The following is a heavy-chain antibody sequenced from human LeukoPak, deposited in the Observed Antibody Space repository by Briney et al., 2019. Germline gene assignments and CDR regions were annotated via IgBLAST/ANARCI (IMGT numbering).Heavy chain of an antibody. J-gene: IGHJ4*02. V-gene: IGHV3-66*01. CDR3: ARDRKKYCSSTSCYVY. CDR2: TYSGGST. D-gene: IGHD2-2*01. Sequence: PGGSLRLSCAASGFTVSSNYMSWVRQAPGKGLEWVSFTYSGGSTYFADSVKGRFTISRDNSKNTLYLQMNSLRAEDTAVYYCARDRKKYCSSTSCYVYWGQGTLVTVSS. CDR1: GFTVSSNY.